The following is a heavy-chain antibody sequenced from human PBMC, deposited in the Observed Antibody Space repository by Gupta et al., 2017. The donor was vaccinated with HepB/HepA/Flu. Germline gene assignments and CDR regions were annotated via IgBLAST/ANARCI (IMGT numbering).Heavy chain of an antibody. J-gene: IGHJ6*03. D-gene: IGHD4-17*01. CDR3: ARDAFDYGDYDLVFHYMDV. CDR1: GFTLDVHG. CDR2: INWNGGST. V-gene: IGHV3-20*04. Sequence: EVQLVELGGGVVGHGGSLRLSCAASGFTLDVHGMRWVRQAPGQGLECVSGINWNGGSTGYADSVKGRFTISRDNAKNSLYLQMNSLRAEDTALYYCARDAFDYGDYDLVFHYMDVWGKGTTVTVSS.